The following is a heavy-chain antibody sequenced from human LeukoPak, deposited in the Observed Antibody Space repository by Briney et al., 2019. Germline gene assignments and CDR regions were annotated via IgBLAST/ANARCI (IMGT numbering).Heavy chain of an antibody. CDR1: GFTFSSYG. D-gene: IGHD3-10*01. CDR2: IWYDGSNK. Sequence: PGRSLRLSCAASGFTFSSYGMHWVRQAPGKGLEWVAVIWYDGSNKYYADSVKGRFTISRDNSKNTLYLQMNSLRAEDTAVYYCAKDLEYYGSGGLAGNWFDPWGQGTLVTVSS. J-gene: IGHJ5*02. CDR3: AKDLEYYGSGGLAGNWFDP. V-gene: IGHV3-33*06.